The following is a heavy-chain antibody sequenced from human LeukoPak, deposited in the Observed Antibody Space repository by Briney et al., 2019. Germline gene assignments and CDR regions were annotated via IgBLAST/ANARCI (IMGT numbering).Heavy chain of an antibody. J-gene: IGHJ6*02. CDR3: ARELGAELGGMDV. D-gene: IGHD6-6*01. V-gene: IGHV1-69*04. CDR1: GYTFTSYG. Sequence: SVKVSCKASGYTFTSYGISWVRQAPGQGLEWMGRIIPILGIANYAQKFQGRVTITADKSTSTAYMELSSLRSEDTAVYYCARELGAELGGMDVWGQGTTVTVSS. CDR2: IIPILGIA.